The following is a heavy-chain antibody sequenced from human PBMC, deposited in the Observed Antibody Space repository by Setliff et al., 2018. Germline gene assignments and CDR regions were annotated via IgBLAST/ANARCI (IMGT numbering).Heavy chain of an antibody. J-gene: IGHJ3*02. CDR1: RYTFTSYY. Sequence: ASVKVSCKASRYTFTSYYMHWVRQAPGQGLEWMGIINPSGGSTSYAQKFQGRVTMTRDTSTSTVYMELSSLRSEDTAVYYCAISTIFGVVSPTPDAFDIWGQGTMVTVSS. D-gene: IGHD3-3*01. CDR3: AISTIFGVVSPTPDAFDI. CDR2: INPSGGST. V-gene: IGHV1-46*01.